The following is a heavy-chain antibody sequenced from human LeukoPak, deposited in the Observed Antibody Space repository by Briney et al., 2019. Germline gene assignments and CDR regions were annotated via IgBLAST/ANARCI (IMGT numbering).Heavy chain of an antibody. CDR3: VRPALYLHGDFPRV. CDR1: GFIFSNTE. V-gene: IGHV3-48*03. CDR2: ISSSGGVT. D-gene: IGHD4-17*01. Sequence: GGSLRLSCTVSGFIFSNTEMNWVRQAPGKGLEWVSFISSSGGVTNYADSVKGRFTISRDNAKKSLYLQMNSLTAEDTAVYYCVRPALYLHGDFPRVWGRGTTVIVSS. J-gene: IGHJ6*04.